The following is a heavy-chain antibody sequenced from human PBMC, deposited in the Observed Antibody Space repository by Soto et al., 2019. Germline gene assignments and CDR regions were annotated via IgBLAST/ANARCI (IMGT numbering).Heavy chain of an antibody. CDR1: GYNITELS. J-gene: IGHJ4*02. CDR2: FHPENGET. Sequence: ASVKVSCKISGYNITELSMHWVRQAPGRGLEWMGGFHPENGETIYAQKFQGRVTMTEDTSTDTAYMELSSRRSEDTALYYCATDPGPSEYDFWSAFHYLGSRGYWGQGTLVTVSS. D-gene: IGHD3-3*01. CDR3: ATDPGPSEYDFWSAFHYLGSRGY. V-gene: IGHV1-24*01.